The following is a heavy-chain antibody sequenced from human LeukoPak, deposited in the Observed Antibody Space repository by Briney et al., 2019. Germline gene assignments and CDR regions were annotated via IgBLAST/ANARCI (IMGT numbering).Heavy chain of an antibody. V-gene: IGHV4-59*01. CDR3: ARGEAAYDFWSGDLDY. CDR1: GGSISSYY. D-gene: IGHD3-3*01. CDR2: IYYSGST. Sequence: NPSETLSLTCTVSGGSISSYYWSWIRQPPGKGLEWIGYIYYSGSTNYNPSLKSRVTISVDTSKNQFSLKLSSVTAADTAVYYCARGEAAYDFWSGDLDYWGQGTLVTVSS. J-gene: IGHJ4*02.